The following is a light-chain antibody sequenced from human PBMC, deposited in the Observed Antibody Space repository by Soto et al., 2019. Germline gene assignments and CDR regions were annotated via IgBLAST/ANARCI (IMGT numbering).Light chain of an antibody. CDR2: EVN. CDR1: INDIGSYDY. Sequence: QSALTQPASVSGSPGQWITISCTGTINDIGSYDYVSWYQQHPGKAPKLIISEVNNRPSGVSNRFSGSKSGDTASLTISGLQAEDEADYYCTSFARGISILFGGGTKLTVL. CDR3: TSFARGISIL. J-gene: IGLJ2*01. V-gene: IGLV2-14*01.